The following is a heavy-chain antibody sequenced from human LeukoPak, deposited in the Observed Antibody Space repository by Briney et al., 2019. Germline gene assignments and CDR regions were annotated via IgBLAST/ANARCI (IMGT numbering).Heavy chain of an antibody. CDR2: IYNSGST. J-gene: IGHJ5*02. CDR1: VGSVSSGNYY. D-gene: IGHD6-13*01. V-gene: IGHV4-61*01. Sequence: PSETLSLTCTVSVGSVSSGNYYWSWIRQPPGKRLEYIGYIYNSGSTNYNPSLKSRVAISVDTSKNQFSLKLSSVTAADTAVYYCARDLAWYTFDPWGQGTLVTVSS. CDR3: ARDLAWYTFDP.